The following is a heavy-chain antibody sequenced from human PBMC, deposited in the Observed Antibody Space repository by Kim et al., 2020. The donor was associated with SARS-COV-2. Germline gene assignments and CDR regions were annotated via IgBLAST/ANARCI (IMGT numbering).Heavy chain of an antibody. J-gene: IGHJ4*02. D-gene: IGHD5-18*01. CDR1: GFTFSSYW. CDR2: IKQDGSEK. Sequence: GGSLRLSCAASGFTFSSYWMSWVRQAPGKGLEWVANIKQDGSEKYYVDSVKGRFTISRDNAKNSLYLQMNSLRAEDTAVYYCARDGYSYVTPFDYWGQGTLVTVSS. V-gene: IGHV3-7*01. CDR3: ARDGYSYVTPFDY.